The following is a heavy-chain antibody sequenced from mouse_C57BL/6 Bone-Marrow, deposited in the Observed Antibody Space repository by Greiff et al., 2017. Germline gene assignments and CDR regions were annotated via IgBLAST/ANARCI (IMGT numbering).Heavy chain of an antibody. CDR1: GFNIKNTY. Sequence: EVQLQESVAELVRPGASVKLSCTASGFNIKNTYMHWVKQRPEQGLEWIGRIDPANGNTKYAPKFQGKATLTADTSSNTTYLQLSSLTSEDTAIYYCARVPDSSGYFAYWGQGTLVTVSA. V-gene: IGHV14-3*01. J-gene: IGHJ3*01. CDR3: ARVPDSSGYFAY. D-gene: IGHD3-2*02. CDR2: IDPANGNT.